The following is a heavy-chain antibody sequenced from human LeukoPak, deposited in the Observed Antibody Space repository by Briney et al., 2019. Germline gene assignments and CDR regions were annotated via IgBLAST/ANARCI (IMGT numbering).Heavy chain of an antibody. CDR1: GFSISDYW. D-gene: IGHD3-10*01. V-gene: IGHV3-7*01. CDR3: ASRESSMARSH. Sequence: PGGSLRLSCAASGFSISDYWMNWVRLVPGKGLEWVANINEDRTIQDYVASVRGRFTISRNNAKNSLYLQMNSLGAEDTAVYYCASRESSMARSHWGHGTLVTASS. J-gene: IGHJ4*01. CDR2: INEDRTIQ.